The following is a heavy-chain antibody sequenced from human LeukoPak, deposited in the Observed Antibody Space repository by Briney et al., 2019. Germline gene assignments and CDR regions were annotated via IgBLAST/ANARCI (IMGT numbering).Heavy chain of an antibody. J-gene: IGHJ6*02. CDR1: GFTFSIYA. CDR2: ISGSGGST. D-gene: IGHD4-23*01. V-gene: IGHV3-23*01. CDR3: AKDGNWVYYYGMDV. Sequence: GGSLRLSCAASGFTFSIYAMSWVRQAPGKGLEWVSAISGSGGSTYYADSVKGRFTISRDNSKNTLYLQMNSLRAEDTAVYYCAKDGNWVYYYGMDVWGQGTTVTVSS.